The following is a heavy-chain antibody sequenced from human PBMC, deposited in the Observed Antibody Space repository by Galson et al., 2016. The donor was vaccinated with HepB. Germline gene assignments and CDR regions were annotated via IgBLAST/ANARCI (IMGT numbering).Heavy chain of an antibody. J-gene: IGHJ5*02. CDR1: GFTFKIYA. CDR2: ISGSGGTT. Sequence: SLRLSCAASGFTFKIYAMSWVRQAPGKGLEWVSGISGSGGTTYYADSVKGRFTISRDNSKSTLYLQMNSLRAEDTAVYYCAKDASNGGSNYPFPDTWGQGTLVTVSS. D-gene: IGHD7-27*01. CDR3: AKDASNGGSNYPFPDT. V-gene: IGHV3-23*01.